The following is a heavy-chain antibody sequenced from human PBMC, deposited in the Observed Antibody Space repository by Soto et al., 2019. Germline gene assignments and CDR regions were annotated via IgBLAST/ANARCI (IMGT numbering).Heavy chain of an antibody. CDR3: AKDLLSGWRRYYMDV. Sequence: SETLSLTCAVYGGSFSGYYWSWIRQPPGKGLEWIGEINHSGSTNYNPSLKSRFTISRDNAKNSLYLQMNSLRAEDTALYYCAKDLLSGWRRYYMDVWGKGTTVTVSS. CDR2: INHSGST. CDR1: GGSFSGYY. D-gene: IGHD3-3*01. V-gene: IGHV4-34*10. J-gene: IGHJ6*03.